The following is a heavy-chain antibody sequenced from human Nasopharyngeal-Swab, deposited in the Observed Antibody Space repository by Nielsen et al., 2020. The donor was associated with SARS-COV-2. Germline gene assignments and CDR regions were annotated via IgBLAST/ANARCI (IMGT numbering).Heavy chain of an antibody. J-gene: IGHJ6*02. Sequence: VRQAPGKGLEWVSYISSSGSTIYYADPVKGRFTISRDNAKNPLYLQMNSLRAEDTAVYYCARDEGARVLWFGELSTYYYYGMDVWGQGTTVTVSS. CDR3: ARDEGARVLWFGELSTYYYYGMDV. CDR2: ISSSGSTI. V-gene: IGHV3-48*03. D-gene: IGHD3-10*01.